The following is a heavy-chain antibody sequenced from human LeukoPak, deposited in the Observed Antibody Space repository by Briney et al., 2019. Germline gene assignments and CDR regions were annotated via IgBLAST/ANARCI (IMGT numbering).Heavy chain of an antibody. CDR3: AKSSSGDYDTGANWFDP. CDR1: GFTFSSYS. J-gene: IGHJ5*02. Sequence: GGSLRLSCAASGFTFSSYSMNWVRQAPGKGLEWVSYISSSSSTIYYADSVKGRFTISRDNSKNTLYLQMNSLRAEDTAVYYCAKSSSGDYDTGANWFDPWGQGTLVTVSS. D-gene: IGHD4-17*01. V-gene: IGHV3-48*01. CDR2: ISSSSSTI.